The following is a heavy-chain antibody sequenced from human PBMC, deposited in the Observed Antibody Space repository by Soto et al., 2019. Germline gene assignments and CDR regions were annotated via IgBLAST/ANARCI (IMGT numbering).Heavy chain of an antibody. Sequence: QVQLQESGPGLVKPSETLSLTCTVSGGSISSYYWSWIRQPPGKGLEWIGYIYYSGSTNYNPSLTSRVTIAVDTSKNQFSLKLSSVTAAATAVYYCARRYGYSFDYWGQGTLVTVSS. V-gene: IGHV4-59*08. CDR2: IYYSGST. CDR1: GGSISSYY. J-gene: IGHJ4*02. D-gene: IGHD1-1*01. CDR3: ARRYGYSFDY.